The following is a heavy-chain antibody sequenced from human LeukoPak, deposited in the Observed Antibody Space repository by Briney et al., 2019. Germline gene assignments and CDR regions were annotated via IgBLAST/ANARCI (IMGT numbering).Heavy chain of an antibody. CDR3: ARAYCSSTSCYTAGY. J-gene: IGHJ4*02. Sequence: ASVKVSCKASGYTFTVYYMHWVRQAPGQGLEWMGWINPNSGGTNYAQKFQGRVTMTRDTSISTAYMELSRLRSDDTAVYYCARAYCSSTSCYTAGYWGQGTLVTVSS. D-gene: IGHD2-2*02. CDR1: GYTFTVYY. CDR2: INPNSGGT. V-gene: IGHV1-2*02.